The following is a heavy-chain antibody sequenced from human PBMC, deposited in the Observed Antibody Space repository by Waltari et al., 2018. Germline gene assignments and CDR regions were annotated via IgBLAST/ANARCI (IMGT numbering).Heavy chain of an antibody. V-gene: IGHV4-39*01. CDR2: IYYSGST. CDR1: GGSISSSRYY. D-gene: IGHD2-8*01. CDR3: ARHPAMTVMLWYCDL. J-gene: IGHJ2*01. Sequence: QLQLQESGPGLVKPSETLSPTCTVSGGSISSSRYYWGWIRQPPGKGLEWFGSIYYSGSTYYNPSLKSRVTVSVDTSKNQFSLKLSSVTAADTAVYYCARHPAMTVMLWYCDLWGRGTLVTVSS.